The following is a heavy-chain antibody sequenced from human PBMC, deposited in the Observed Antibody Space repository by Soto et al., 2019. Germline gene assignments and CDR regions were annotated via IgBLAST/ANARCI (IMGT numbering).Heavy chain of an antibody. Sequence: GGSLRLSCAASGFTFSNAWMNWVRQAPGKGLEWVGRIKSKTDGGPTDYAAPVKGRFTISRDDSKNTLYLQMNSLKTEDTAVYYCTTLSGGPGRLFDYWGQGTLVTVSS. J-gene: IGHJ4*02. CDR2: IKSKTDGGPT. CDR1: GFTFSNAW. D-gene: IGHD1-26*01. CDR3: TTLSGGPGRLFDY. V-gene: IGHV3-15*07.